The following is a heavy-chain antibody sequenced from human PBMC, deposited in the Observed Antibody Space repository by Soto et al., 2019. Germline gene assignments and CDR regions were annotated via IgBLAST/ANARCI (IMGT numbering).Heavy chain of an antibody. J-gene: IGHJ5*02. D-gene: IGHD6-6*01. CDR3: ARGDSSLGLYNWFDP. CDR2: INHSGST. V-gene: IGHV4-34*01. Sequence: KSSETLSLTCAVYGGSFSGYYWSWIRQPPGKGLEWIGEINHSGSTNYNPSLKSRVTISVDTSKNQFSLKLGSVTAADTAVYYCARGDSSLGLYNWFDPWGQGTLVTVSS. CDR1: GGSFSGYY.